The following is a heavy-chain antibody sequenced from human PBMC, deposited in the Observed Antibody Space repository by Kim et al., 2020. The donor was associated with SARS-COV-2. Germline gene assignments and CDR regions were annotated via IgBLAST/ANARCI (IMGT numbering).Heavy chain of an antibody. CDR2: N. CDR3: ARDLRKDWFDP. V-gene: IGHV6-1*01. J-gene: IGHJ5*02. Sequence: NDYAVSVKSRITINPDTSKHQFSLQLNSVTPEDTAVYYCARDLRKDWFDPWGQGTLVTVSS. D-gene: IGHD3-16*01.